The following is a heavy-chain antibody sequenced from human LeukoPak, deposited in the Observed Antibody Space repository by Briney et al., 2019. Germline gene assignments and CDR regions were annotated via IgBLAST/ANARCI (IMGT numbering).Heavy chain of an antibody. D-gene: IGHD3-22*01. CDR3: ARGYSSGSYPYFDC. CDR2: ISLYKGNT. CDR1: GYTFISFG. V-gene: IGHV1-18*01. Sequence: ASVKVSCKASGYTFISFGISWVRQAPGHGLEWIGWISLYKGNTNYAQNVQGRVTMTTDTSTDTAYMELRSLRSDDTAVYYCARGYSSGSYPYFDCWGQGTLVTVSS. J-gene: IGHJ4*02.